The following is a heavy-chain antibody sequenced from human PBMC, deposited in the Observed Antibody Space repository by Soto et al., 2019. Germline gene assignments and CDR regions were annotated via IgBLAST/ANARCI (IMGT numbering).Heavy chain of an antibody. CDR1: GYSFTSYW. V-gene: IGHV5-51*01. CDR3: ARFIFSGGSCYHNFDY. J-gene: IGHJ4*02. Sequence: PGESLKISCKGSGYSFTSYWIGWVRQMPGKGLEWMGIIYPGDSDTRYSPSFQGQVTISADKSISTAYLQWSSLKASDTAMYYCARFIFSGGSCYHNFDYWGQGTLVTVSS. D-gene: IGHD2-15*01. CDR2: IYPGDSDT.